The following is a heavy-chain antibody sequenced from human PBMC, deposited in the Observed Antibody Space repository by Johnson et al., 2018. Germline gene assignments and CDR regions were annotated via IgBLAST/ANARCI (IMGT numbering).Heavy chain of an antibody. J-gene: IGHJ4*02. Sequence: VQLQESGGGLVQPGGTLKLSCAVSGFTISGSAIHWVRQASGKGLEWVGRIKNKADNYATAYAASVKGRFTVSRDDSKNTAYLQMKSLKTEDTAVYYCTRLDGKNYKFHYWGLGTAVTVSS. CDR1: GFTISGSA. D-gene: IGHD5-24*01. CDR3: TRLDGKNYKFHY. CDR2: IKNKADNYAT. V-gene: IGHV3-73*02.